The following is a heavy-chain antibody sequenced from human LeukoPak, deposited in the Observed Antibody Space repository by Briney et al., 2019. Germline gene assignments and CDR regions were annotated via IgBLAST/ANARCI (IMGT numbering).Heavy chain of an antibody. CDR2: NPSGGST. J-gene: IGHJ3*02. V-gene: IGHV1-46*01. CDR3: ARKLGIAVADDAFDI. D-gene: IGHD6-19*01. Sequence: NPSGGSTSYAQKFQGRVTMTRDTSTSTVYMELSSLRSEDTAVYYCARKLGIAVADDAFDIWGQGTMVTVSS.